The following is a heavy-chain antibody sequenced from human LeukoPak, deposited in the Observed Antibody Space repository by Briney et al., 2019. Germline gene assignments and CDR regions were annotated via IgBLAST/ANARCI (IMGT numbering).Heavy chain of an antibody. Sequence: GGSLRLSCAASGFPFSSYSMNWVRQAPGEGLEWVSYISSSRTTSYADSVKGRFTISRDSAKNSLYLQMNSLRAEDTAVYYCVTDGDYWGQGTLVTVSS. J-gene: IGHJ4*02. CDR3: VTDGDY. V-gene: IGHV3-48*01. CDR2: ISSSRTT. CDR1: GFPFSSYS.